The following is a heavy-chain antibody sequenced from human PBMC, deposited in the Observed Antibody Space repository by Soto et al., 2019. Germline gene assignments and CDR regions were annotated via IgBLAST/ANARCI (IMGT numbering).Heavy chain of an antibody. Sequence: GGSLRLSCAASGFTFSDYYLSWVRQAPGRGLEWLSYISQTGTYTNYADSVRGRFTISRDNARTSLYLQMNSLRAEDTAVYYCTSAERGKTGVRVWGLGTLVTVSS. D-gene: IGHD1-1*01. J-gene: IGHJ4*02. CDR2: ISQTGTYT. CDR1: GFTFSDYY. CDR3: TSAERGKTGVRV. V-gene: IGHV3-11*06.